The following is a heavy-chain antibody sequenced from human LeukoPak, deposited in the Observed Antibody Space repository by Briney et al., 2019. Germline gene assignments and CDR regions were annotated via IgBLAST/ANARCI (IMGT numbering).Heavy chain of an antibody. D-gene: IGHD3-10*01. CDR1: GGTFISYA. CDR3: ARTDLRGVTARDY. V-gene: IGHV1-69*01. J-gene: IGHJ4*02. CDR2: IIPIFGTA. Sequence: SVKVSYKASGGTFISYAISWVRQAPGQGLEWMGGIIPIFGTANYAQKFQGRVTITADESTSTAYMELSSLRSEDTAVYYCARTDLRGVTARDYWGQGTLVTVSS.